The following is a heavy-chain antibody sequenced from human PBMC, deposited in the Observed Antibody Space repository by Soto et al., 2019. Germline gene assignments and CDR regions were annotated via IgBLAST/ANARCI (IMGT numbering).Heavy chain of an antibody. CDR1: GFTLSRYW. CDR3: VRDLGYGDYGDY. CDR2: INSDERRT. V-gene: IGHV3-74*01. Sequence: EVQLVESGGGLVQPGGPLRLSCAASGFTLSRYWMHWLRQAPGKGLVWVSRINSDERRTNYADSVKGRFTISRDNAKNTLYLQMNSLRAEDTAVYYCVRDLGYGDYGDYWGQGTLVTVSS. D-gene: IGHD4-17*01. J-gene: IGHJ4*02.